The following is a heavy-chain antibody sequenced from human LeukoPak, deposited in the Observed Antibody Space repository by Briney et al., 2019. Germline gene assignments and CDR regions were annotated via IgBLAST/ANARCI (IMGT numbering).Heavy chain of an antibody. D-gene: IGHD2-2*01. J-gene: IGHJ4*02. V-gene: IGHV1-69*04. CDR1: GYTFTSYY. Sequence: ASVKVSCKASGYTFTSYYMHWVRQAPGQGLEWMGRIIPILGIANYAQKFQGRVTITADKSTSTAYMELSSLRSEDTAVYYCARGYCSSTSCYAVDYWGQGTLVTVSS. CDR3: ARGYCSSTSCYAVDY. CDR2: IIPILGIA.